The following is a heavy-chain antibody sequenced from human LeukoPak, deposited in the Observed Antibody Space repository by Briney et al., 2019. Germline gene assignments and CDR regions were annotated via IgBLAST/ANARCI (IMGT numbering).Heavy chain of an antibody. CDR3: ARDCSLAAGTFDY. CDR2: MNPNSGNT. CDR1: GYTFTSYD. Sequence: ASVKVSCKASGYTFTSYDINWVRQATGQGLEWMGWMNPNSGNTGYAQKFQGRVTITRDTSASTAYMELSSLRSEDTAVYYCARDCSLAAGTFDYWGQGTLVTVSS. J-gene: IGHJ4*02. D-gene: IGHD6-13*01. V-gene: IGHV1-8*01.